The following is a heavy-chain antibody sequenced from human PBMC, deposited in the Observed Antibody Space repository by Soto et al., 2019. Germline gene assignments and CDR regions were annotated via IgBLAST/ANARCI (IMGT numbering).Heavy chain of an antibody. D-gene: IGHD3-16*02. CDR2: IYPNGRT. J-gene: IGHJ4*02. CDR1: SASLDSDN. CDR3: ARMRGLGEISSFFDQ. Sequence: QVHLQESGPGLVKPSETLSLTCAVSSASLDSDNWSWIRQPPGKGLEWIGYIYPNGRTNYNPSRRRRVAISINASRNQFPLSLAAVFAADAAVYFCARMRGLGEISSFFDQWGQGTLVTVSS. V-gene: IGHV4-59*01.